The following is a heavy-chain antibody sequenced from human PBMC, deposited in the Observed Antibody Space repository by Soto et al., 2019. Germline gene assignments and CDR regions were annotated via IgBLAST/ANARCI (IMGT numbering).Heavy chain of an antibody. CDR3: VKGQHADYGDPRTVMDV. Sequence: AGGALRLSCSASGFTFSSYAMHWVSQAPGKGLEYVSAISSNGGSTYYADSVKGRFTISRDNSKNTLYLQMSSLRAEDTAVYYCVKGQHADYGDPRTVMDVWGQGTTVTVSS. CDR1: GFTFSSYA. D-gene: IGHD4-17*01. J-gene: IGHJ6*02. CDR2: ISSNGGST. V-gene: IGHV3-64D*06.